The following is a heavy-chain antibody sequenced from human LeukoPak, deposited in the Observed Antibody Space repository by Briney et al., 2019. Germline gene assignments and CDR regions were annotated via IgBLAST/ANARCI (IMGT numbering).Heavy chain of an antibody. CDR2: INHSGST. Sequence: SETLSLTCAVYGGSFSGYYWSWIRQPPGKGLECIGEINHSGSTNYNPSLKSRVTISVDTSKNQFSLKLSSVTAADTAVYYCARGRRDNWFDPWGQGTLVTVSS. J-gene: IGHJ5*02. CDR3: ARGRRDNWFDP. V-gene: IGHV4-34*01. CDR1: GGSFSGYY.